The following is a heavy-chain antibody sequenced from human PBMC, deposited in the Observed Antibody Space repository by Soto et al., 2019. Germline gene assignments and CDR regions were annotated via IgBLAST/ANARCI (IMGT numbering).Heavy chain of an antibody. D-gene: IGHD3-10*01. CDR1: GYTFTSYA. J-gene: IGHJ3*02. CDR3: ASRMYYYGSGSYSGPDAFDI. Sequence: ASVKVSCKASGYTFTSYAMHWVRQAPGQRLEWMGWINAGNGNTKYSQKFQGRVTITRDTSASTAYMELSSLRSEDTAVYYCASRMYYYGSGSYSGPDAFDIWGQGTMVT. V-gene: IGHV1-3*01. CDR2: INAGNGNT.